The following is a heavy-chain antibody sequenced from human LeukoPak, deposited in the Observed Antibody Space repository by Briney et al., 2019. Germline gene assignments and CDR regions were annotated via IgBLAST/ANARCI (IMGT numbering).Heavy chain of an antibody. CDR2: MSYDGTNK. V-gene: IGHV3-30*18. J-gene: IGHJ6*03. Sequence: GGSPRLSCAASGFTLGHYDMHWVRQAPGEGLEWVAVMSYDGTNKYYTDSVRGRFTISRDSSTNSLYLQMNSLRAEDTAVYFCAKDLSRNFHWYYMDVWGKGTTVTVSS. CDR1: GFTLGHYD. D-gene: IGHD1-14*01. CDR3: AKDLSRNFHWYYMDV.